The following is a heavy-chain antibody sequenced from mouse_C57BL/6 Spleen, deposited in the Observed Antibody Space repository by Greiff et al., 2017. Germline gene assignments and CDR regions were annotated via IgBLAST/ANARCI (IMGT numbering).Heavy chain of an antibody. D-gene: IGHD1-1*01. CDR1: GYTFTSYT. Sequence: QVQLQQSGAELARPGASVKMSCKASGYTFTSYTMHWVKQRPGQGLEWIGYINPSSGYTKYNQKFKDKDKLTADKSSSTAYMQLSSLTSEDSSVYYCARKPHSYYPAGYFDVWGTGTTVTVSA. CDR3: ARKPHSYYPAGYFDV. CDR2: INPSSGYT. V-gene: IGHV1-4*01. J-gene: IGHJ1*03.